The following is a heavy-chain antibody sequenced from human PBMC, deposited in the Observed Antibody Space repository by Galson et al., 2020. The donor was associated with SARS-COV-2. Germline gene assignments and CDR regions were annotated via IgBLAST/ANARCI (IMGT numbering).Heavy chain of an antibody. D-gene: IGHD3-10*01. J-gene: IGHJ5*02. CDR3: ARAGSGSYYTGWFDP. CDR2: ISYDGSNK. CDR1: GFTFSSYA. Sequence: GESLKISCAASGFTFSSYAMHWVRQAPGKGLEWVAVISYDGSNKFYADSVKGRFTISRDNSKNTLYLQMNSLRAEDSAVYNCARAGSGSYYTGWFDPWGQGTLVTVSS. V-gene: IGHV3-30*04.